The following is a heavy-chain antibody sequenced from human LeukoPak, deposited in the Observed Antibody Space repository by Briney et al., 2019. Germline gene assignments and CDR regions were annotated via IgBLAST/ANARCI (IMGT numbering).Heavy chain of an antibody. CDR3: ARFRAGYIVENDAFNN. CDR2: IWYDGSDK. J-gene: IGHJ3*02. D-gene: IGHD5-24*01. Sequence: GGSLRLSCAASGFTLSSYCMHWVRQAPGKGLEWVARIWYDGSDKYYADSVKGRFTISRDNSKSTLYLQMNSVRDEDTSVYYCARFRAGYIVENDAFNNWGQGTMVTVSS. V-gene: IGHV3-33*01. CDR1: GFTLSSYC.